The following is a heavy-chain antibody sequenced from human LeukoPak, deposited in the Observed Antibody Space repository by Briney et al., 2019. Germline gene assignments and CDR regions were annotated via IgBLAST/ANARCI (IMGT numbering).Heavy chain of an antibody. V-gene: IGHV3-48*03. J-gene: IGHJ3*02. CDR2: FRSSRGTI. D-gene: IGHD1-26*01. CDR3: ARGTLLNAFDI. CDR1: GFSLSTYE. Sequence: GGSLRLSCAASGFSLSTYEMNWVRQAPGKGLEWVSYFRSSRGTIYYADSVRGRFTVSGDSAKNSLCLQMNSLRADDTAVYYCARGTLLNAFDIWGQGTMVTVSS.